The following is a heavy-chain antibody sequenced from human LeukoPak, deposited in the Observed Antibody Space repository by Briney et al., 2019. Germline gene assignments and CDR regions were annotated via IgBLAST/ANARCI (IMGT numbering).Heavy chain of an antibody. CDR2: INPKRGDT. CDR3: VNMYSSGWEPGNY. D-gene: IGHD6-19*01. V-gene: IGHV1-2*02. CDR1: GYTFTDYY. J-gene: IGHJ4*02. Sequence: GASVKVSCKTSGYTFTDYYMHWVRQAPGQGLEWMGWINPKRGDTKYGQKFQGRITMTRDTSIRTAYMELTMLSFDDTAVYYCVNMYSSGWEPGNYWGQGTPVTVS.